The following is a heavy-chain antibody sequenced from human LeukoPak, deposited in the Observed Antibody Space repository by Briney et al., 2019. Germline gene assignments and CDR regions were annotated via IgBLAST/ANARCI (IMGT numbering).Heavy chain of an antibody. CDR1: GYTFTSYG. CDR2: ISAYNGNT. J-gene: IGHJ4*02. D-gene: IGHD3-10*01. CDR3: ARDRRYYYGSGSPPVYFDY. V-gene: IGHV1-18*01. Sequence: ASVKVSCKASGYTFTSYGISWVRQAPGQGLEWMGWISAYNGNTNYAQKLQGRATMTTDTSTSTAYMELRSLRSDDTAVYYCARDRRYYYGSGSPPVYFDYWGQGTLVTVSS.